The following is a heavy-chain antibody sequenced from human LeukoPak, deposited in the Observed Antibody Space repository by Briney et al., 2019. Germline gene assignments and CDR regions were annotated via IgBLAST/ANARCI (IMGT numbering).Heavy chain of an antibody. J-gene: IGHJ4*02. D-gene: IGHD1-7*01. CDR1: GFTFTSYS. CDR3: ARKAQYNGHYPLDY. Sequence: GGSLRLSCAASGFTFTSYSMSWVRQALGKGLEWVSGTSDRGDYTYYADSVKGRFTISRDSSKNTLFLQMNSLRAEDTALYFCARKAQYNGHYPLDYWGQGTLVTVSS. CDR2: TSDRGDYT. V-gene: IGHV3-23*01.